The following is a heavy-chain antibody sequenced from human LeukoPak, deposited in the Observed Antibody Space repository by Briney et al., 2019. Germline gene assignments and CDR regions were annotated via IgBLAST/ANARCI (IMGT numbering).Heavy chain of an antibody. CDR1: RFTFSNYA. J-gene: IGHJ4*02. Sequence: GGSLRLSCAASRFTFSNYAMSWVRQAPGKELEWVSTISGSGGSTYYADSVKGRFTISRDNSKNTLHLQMNSLRVEDTAVYYCAKDWMELAAGGTTFDYWGQGTLVTVSS. D-gene: IGHD6-13*01. CDR3: AKDWMELAAGGTTFDY. CDR2: ISGSGGST. V-gene: IGHV3-23*01.